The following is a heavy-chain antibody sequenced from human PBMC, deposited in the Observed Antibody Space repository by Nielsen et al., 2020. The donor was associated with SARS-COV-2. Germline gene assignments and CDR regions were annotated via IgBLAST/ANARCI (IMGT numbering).Heavy chain of an antibody. CDR3: ARQQAMDSFDY. J-gene: IGHJ4*02. D-gene: IGHD5-18*01. CDR1: GYTFTNYW. CDR2: IYPGDSET. Sequence: KVSCKGSGYTFTNYWIGWVRQMPGKGLEWMGSIYPGDSETRYSPSFQGQVTVSADTSINTAHLQWSSVKASDTAVYFCARQQAMDSFDYWGQGTLVTVSS. V-gene: IGHV5-51*01.